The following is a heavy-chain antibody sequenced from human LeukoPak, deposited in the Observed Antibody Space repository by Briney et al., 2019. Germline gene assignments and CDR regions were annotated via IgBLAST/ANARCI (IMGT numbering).Heavy chain of an antibody. CDR1: GGSVSNYS. V-gene: IGHV4-59*08. D-gene: IGHD6-6*01. CDR3: ARHFAYSTSSYFDY. CDR2: VYYTGST. J-gene: IGHJ4*02. Sequence: PSESLSLTCSLSGGSVSNYSWSWIRQPPGKGLEWIGYVYYTGSTNYNPSLKSRVTMFEDKSKNQFSLRLYSVTVADTAVYYCARHFAYSTSSYFDYWGQGTLVTVSS.